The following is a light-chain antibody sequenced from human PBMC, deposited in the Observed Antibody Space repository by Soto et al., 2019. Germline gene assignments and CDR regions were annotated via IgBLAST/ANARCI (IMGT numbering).Light chain of an antibody. CDR3: QQYNNWPRT. CDR1: HIVSSN. Sequence: EIVMTQSPATLSVSPGETATLSCRASHIVSSNLAWYQQKPGQAPRLLIFGASTRATGIPARFSGSGSGTEFTLTISSLQSEDFAVYYCQQYNNWPRTCGQGTKVEIK. CDR2: GAS. V-gene: IGKV3-15*01. J-gene: IGKJ1*01.